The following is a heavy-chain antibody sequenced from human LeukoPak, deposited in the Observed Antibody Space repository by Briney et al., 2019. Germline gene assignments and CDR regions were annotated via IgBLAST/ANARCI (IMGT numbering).Heavy chain of an antibody. CDR2: ISSTSIYK. CDR1: GFTFSSYS. J-gene: IGHJ4*02. Sequence: KPGGSLRLSCAASGFTFSSYSMNWVRQAPGKGLEWVSSISSTSIYKYYADSVKGRFTISRDNSKNTLYLQMNSLRAEDTAVYYCARDGGRGYCSGGRCYPDNWGQGTLVTVSS. V-gene: IGHV3-21*01. D-gene: IGHD2-15*01. CDR3: ARDGGRGYCSGGRCYPDN.